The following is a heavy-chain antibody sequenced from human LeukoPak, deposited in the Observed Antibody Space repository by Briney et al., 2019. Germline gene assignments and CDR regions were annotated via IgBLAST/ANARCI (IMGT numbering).Heavy chain of an antibody. Sequence: SSGTLSLTCAVSGGSISSSDWWSWVGQPPGKGLGWIGEVYHSGSTKHNPSLMSRVTMSVDKSKNQFSLRLSSVTAADTAVYYCARSDNYVWFDPWGQGTLVTVSS. J-gene: IGHJ5*02. D-gene: IGHD3-10*02. V-gene: IGHV4-4*02. CDR2: VYHSGST. CDR1: GGSISSSDW. CDR3: ARSDNYVWFDP.